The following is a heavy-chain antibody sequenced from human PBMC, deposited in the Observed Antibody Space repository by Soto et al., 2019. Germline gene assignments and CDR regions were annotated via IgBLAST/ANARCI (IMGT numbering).Heavy chain of an antibody. D-gene: IGHD3-10*01. CDR1: GYGFTTYG. CDR3: ARGRYGED. J-gene: IGHJ4*02. Sequence: QVHLVQSGAEVKKPGASVKVSCKGSGYGFTTYGITWVRQAPGQGLEWMAWISAHNGNTNYAQKLQGRVTVTRDTSTSTAYMELRSLRSDDTAVYYCARGRYGEDWGQGALDTVSA. V-gene: IGHV1-18*01. CDR2: ISAHNGNT.